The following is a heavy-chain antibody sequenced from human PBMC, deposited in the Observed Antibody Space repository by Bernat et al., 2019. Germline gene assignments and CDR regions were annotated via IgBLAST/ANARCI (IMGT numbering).Heavy chain of an antibody. CDR1: GFTFSSYE. J-gene: IGHJ3*02. D-gene: IGHD6-6*01. CDR2: ISSSGSTI. V-gene: IGHV3-48*03. Sequence: EVQLVESGGGLVQPGGSLRLSSAASGFTFSSYEMNWVRQAPGKGLEWVSYISSSGSTIYYASSVKGRFTISRDNAKNSLYLQMNSLRAEDTAVYYCARGARDIAAPHHDAFDIWGQGTMVTVSS. CDR3: ARGARDIAAPHHDAFDI.